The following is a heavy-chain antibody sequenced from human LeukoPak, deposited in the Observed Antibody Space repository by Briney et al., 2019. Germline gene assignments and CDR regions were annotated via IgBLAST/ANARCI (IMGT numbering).Heavy chain of an antibody. V-gene: IGHV3-21*01. D-gene: IGHD6-13*01. CDR1: GGSISSSN. CDR2: IGGGGSYI. Sequence: GTLSLTCAVSGGSISSSNWWSWVRPPPGKGLQWVSSIGGGGSYIYYADSVKGRFTISRDNAKNSLYLQMNSLRVEDTAVYYCARATTLQGIAATGTNYWGQGTLVTVSS. CDR3: ARATTLQGIAATGTNY. J-gene: IGHJ4*02.